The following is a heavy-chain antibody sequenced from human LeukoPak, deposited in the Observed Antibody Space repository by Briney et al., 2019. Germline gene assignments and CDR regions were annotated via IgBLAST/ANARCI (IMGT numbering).Heavy chain of an antibody. CDR3: AHRLGPGVDYGSGSWNVDYFDY. Sequence: SGPTLVNPTQTLTLTCTFPGFSLSTSGVGVGWIRQPPGKALDYLALIYWDDDKRYSPSLKSRLTITKDTSKNQVVLTMTNMDPVDTATYYCAHRLGPGVDYGSGSWNVDYFDYWGQGTLVTVSS. CDR1: GFSLSTSGVG. CDR2: IYWDDDK. J-gene: IGHJ4*02. D-gene: IGHD3-10*01. V-gene: IGHV2-5*02.